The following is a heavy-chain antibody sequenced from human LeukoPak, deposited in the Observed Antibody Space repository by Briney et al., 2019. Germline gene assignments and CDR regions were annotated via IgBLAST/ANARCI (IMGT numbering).Heavy chain of an antibody. CDR3: AKEGDEFRGYLDV. D-gene: IGHD3-16*01. V-gene: IGHV3-30*02. Sequence: GESLKISCAASGFTFSRLGMQWVRQAPGKGLEWVAVIHNDGTQGQYADSVKGRFTISKDNSQNTLYLQMNNLRDDDTAVYYRAKEGDEFRGYLDVWGKGTTVTVSS. CDR1: GFTFSRLG. J-gene: IGHJ6*03. CDR2: IHNDGTQG.